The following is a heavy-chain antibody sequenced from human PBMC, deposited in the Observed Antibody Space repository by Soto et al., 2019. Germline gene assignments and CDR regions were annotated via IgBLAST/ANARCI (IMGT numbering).Heavy chain of an antibody. Sequence: QVQLVQSGAEVKKPGASVKVSCKASGYTFTSYYMHWVRQAPGQGLEWMGIINPSGGSTSYAQKFQRRVNMTRDTSTSTVYMELSSLRSEDTAVYYCASVRPRDYYYYMDVWGKGTTVTVSS. CDR1: GYTFTSYY. J-gene: IGHJ6*03. CDR3: ASVRPRDYYYYMDV. V-gene: IGHV1-46*03. CDR2: INPSGGST.